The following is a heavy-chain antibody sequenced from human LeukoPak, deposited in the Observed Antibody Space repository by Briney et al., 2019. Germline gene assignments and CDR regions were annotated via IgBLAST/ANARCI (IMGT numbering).Heavy chain of an antibody. V-gene: IGHV3-15*01. CDR1: GFTFSNAR. CDR2: IKSKTDGRTT. CDR3: TTDGEYCSGGSCYGGAFDI. D-gene: IGHD2-15*01. Sequence: PGGTLRLSCAASGFTFSNARMSWVRQAPGKGLEWVGRIKSKTDGRTTDYAAPVKGRFTISRDDSKNTLYLQMNSLKTEDTAVYYCTTDGEYCSGGSCYGGAFDIWGQGTMVTVSS. J-gene: IGHJ3*02.